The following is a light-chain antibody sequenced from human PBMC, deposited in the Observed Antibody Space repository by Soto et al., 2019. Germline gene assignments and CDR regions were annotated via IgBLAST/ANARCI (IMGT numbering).Light chain of an antibody. V-gene: IGKV3-15*01. CDR3: QQYNNWPPA. CDR2: GAS. CDR1: QSVSSD. Sequence: EIVMTQSPAPLSVSPGERATLSCRASQSVSSDLAWYQQKPGQAPRLLISGASTRATGIPDRFSGSGSGTEFTLTIRSLQSEDFAVYYCQQYNNWPPAFGGGSNVEIK. J-gene: IGKJ4*01.